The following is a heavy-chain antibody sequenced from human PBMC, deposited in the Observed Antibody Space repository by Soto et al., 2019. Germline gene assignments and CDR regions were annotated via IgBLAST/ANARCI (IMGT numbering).Heavy chain of an antibody. CDR3: AKGIRGYDSRRYGMDV. V-gene: IGHV3-9*01. CDR1: GFTFDDYA. D-gene: IGHD3-22*01. CDR2: ISWNSGSI. Sequence: EVQLVESGGGLVQPGRSLRLSCAASGFTFDDYAMHWVRQAPGKGLEWVSGISWNSGSIGYADSVKGRFTISRDNAKNSLYLQMNSLRAEDTALYYCAKGIRGYDSRRYGMDVWGQGTTVTVSS. J-gene: IGHJ6*02.